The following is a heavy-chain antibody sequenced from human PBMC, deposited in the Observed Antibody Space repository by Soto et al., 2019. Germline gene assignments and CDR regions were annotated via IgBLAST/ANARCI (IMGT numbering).Heavy chain of an antibody. J-gene: IGHJ3*02. CDR3: ARDLSSRWYYGAFDI. D-gene: IGHD6-13*01. V-gene: IGHV1-18*01. CDR1: GYTFTSYG. CDR2: ISAYNGNT. Sequence: ASVKVSCKASGYTFTSYGISWVLQAPGQGLEWMGWISAYNGNTNYAQKLQGRVTMTTDTSTSTAYMELRSLRSDDTAVYYCARDLSSRWYYGAFDIWGQGTMVTVSS.